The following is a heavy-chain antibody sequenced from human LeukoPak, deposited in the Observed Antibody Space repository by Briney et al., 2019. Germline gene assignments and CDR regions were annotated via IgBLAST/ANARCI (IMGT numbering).Heavy chain of an antibody. CDR2: IYPGDSDA. Sequence: GESLKISCQGSGYSFNSYWIGWVRQMPGQGLKWMGIIYPGDSDARYSPSFQGQVTISADKSISTAYLQWSSLKASDTAMYYCARRRDLYSGSYYPFDYWGQGTLVTVSS. D-gene: IGHD1-26*01. CDR1: GYSFNSYW. J-gene: IGHJ4*02. CDR3: ARRRDLYSGSYYPFDY. V-gene: IGHV5-51*01.